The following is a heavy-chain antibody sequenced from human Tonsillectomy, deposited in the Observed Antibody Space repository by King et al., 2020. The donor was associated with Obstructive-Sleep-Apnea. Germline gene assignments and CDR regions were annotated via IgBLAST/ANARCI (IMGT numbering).Heavy chain of an antibody. CDR3: AGRYIDGLSQTFYGLNV. CDR1: GGSVSSRSYY. V-gene: IGHV4-39*01. J-gene: IGHJ6*02. CDR2: FYYSGST. D-gene: IGHD3-9*01. Sequence: QVQLQESGPGLVKPSETLSLTCTVSGGSVSSRSYYWGLIRQPPGKGLEWIGGFYYSGSTDYNPSLKSRVTISVDTSKNQFSLMLTSVTAADTAVYYCAGRYIDGLSQTFYGLNVWGQGTTVTVSS.